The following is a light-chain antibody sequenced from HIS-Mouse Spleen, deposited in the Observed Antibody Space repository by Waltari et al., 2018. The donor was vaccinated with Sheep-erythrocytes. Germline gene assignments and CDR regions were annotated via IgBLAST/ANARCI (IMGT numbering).Light chain of an antibody. CDR2: DVS. V-gene: IGLV2-11*01. CDR1: SSQFGGYNY. Sequence: QSALTQPRPASGSPGTSFTTPVPGTSSQFGGYNYVSWYQQHPGKAPKLMIYDVSKRPSGVPDRFSGSKSGNTASLTISGLQAEDEADYYCCSYAGSYNHVFATGTKVTVL. J-gene: IGLJ1*01. CDR3: CSYAGSYNHV.